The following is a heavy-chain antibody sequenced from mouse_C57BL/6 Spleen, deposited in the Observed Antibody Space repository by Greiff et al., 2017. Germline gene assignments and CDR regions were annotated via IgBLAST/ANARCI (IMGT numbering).Heavy chain of an antibody. J-gene: IGHJ1*03. CDR3: ARGHYDSSSDWYFDV. Sequence: EVKLEESGGGLVKPGGSLKLSCAASGFTFSDYGMHWVRQAPEKGLEWVAYISSGSSTIYYADTVKGRFTISRDNAKNTLFLQMTSLRSEDTAMYYCARGHYDSSSDWYFDVWGTGTTVTVSS. V-gene: IGHV5-17*01. CDR1: GFTFSDYG. CDR2: ISSGSSTI. D-gene: IGHD1-1*01.